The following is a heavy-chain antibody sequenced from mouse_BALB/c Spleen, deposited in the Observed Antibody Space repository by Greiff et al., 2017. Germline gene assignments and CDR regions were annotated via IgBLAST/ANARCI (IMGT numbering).Heavy chain of an antibody. J-gene: IGHJ4*01. CDR1: GYSITSGYS. Sequence: EVKLVESGPDLVKPSQSLSLTCTVTGYSITSGYSWHWIRQFPGNKLEWMGYIHYSGSTNYNPSLKSRISITRDTSKNQFFLQLNSVTTEDTATYYCAREGNYHGSRGYAMDYWGQGTSVTVSS. CDR3: AREGNYHGSRGYAMDY. V-gene: IGHV3-1*02. D-gene: IGHD2-1*01. CDR2: IHYSGST.